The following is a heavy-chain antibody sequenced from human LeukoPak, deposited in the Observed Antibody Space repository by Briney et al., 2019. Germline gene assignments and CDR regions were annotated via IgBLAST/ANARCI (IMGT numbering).Heavy chain of an antibody. Sequence: GGSLRLSCAASGFSMSGYWMSWVRKAPGKGLEWVANIKQDGSERHYADSVKGRFTISRDNAENSLFLQMNSLRVEDTAVYYCAREWQGGIAAAGTRIEGDYWGQGTLVTVSS. CDR3: AREWQGGIAAAGTRIEGDY. CDR1: GFSMSGYW. CDR2: IKQDGSER. V-gene: IGHV3-7*01. J-gene: IGHJ4*02. D-gene: IGHD6-13*01.